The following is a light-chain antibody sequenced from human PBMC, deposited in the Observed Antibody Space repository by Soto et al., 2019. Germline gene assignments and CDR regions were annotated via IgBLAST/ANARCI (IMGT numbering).Light chain of an antibody. CDR3: QQYDNLPLT. V-gene: IGKV1-33*01. J-gene: IGKJ4*01. CDR1: QDISNY. CDR2: DAS. Sequence: DIQMTQSPSSLSASVGDRVTITCQASQDISNYLNWYQQKPGKAPKLLIYDASNLVPGVPSRFSGSGSGTDFTFTISSLQPEDIATYYCQQYDNLPLTFGGGTKVEIK.